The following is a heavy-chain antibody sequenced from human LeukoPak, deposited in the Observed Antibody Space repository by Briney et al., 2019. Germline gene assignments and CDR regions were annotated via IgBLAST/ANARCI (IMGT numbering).Heavy chain of an antibody. D-gene: IGHD6-19*01. J-gene: IGHJ4*02. CDR1: GFTFSSYE. Sequence: GGSLRLSCVASGFTFSSYEMNWVRQTPGKGLEWVSYSSGSGSTMYYADSVKGRFNISRDNAKNSLYMQMSSLRAEDTAVYYCARESEVAGTDFDHWGQGTLVTVSP. CDR2: SSGSGSTM. CDR3: ARESEVAGTDFDH. V-gene: IGHV3-48*03.